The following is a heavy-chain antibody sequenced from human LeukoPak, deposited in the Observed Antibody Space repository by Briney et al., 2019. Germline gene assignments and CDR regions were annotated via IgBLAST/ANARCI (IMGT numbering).Heavy chain of an antibody. CDR2: IYYSGDA. V-gene: IGHV4-39*01. CDR1: GGSISNNDYC. Sequence: PSETLSLTCTVSGGSISNNDYCWGWVRQPPGKALEWIGSIYYSGDAYYNPSLKSRVTVSVDTSKNQFSLRLRSVTAADTAVYYCVKREEMTATLDYWGQGLLVTVSS. D-gene: IGHD5-24*01. J-gene: IGHJ4*02. CDR3: VKREEMTATLDY.